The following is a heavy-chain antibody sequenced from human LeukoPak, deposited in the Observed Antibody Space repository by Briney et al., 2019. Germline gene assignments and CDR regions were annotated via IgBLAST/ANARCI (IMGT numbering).Heavy chain of an antibody. V-gene: IGHV3-30*18. Sequence: PGGSLRLSCAASGFTFRSYGMHWVRQAPGKGLEWVAVISYDGSNKYYADSVRGRFTISRDNSKNTLYLQMNSLRAEDTAVYYCAKTLPGVHAALDVWGQGTMVTVSS. J-gene: IGHJ3*01. CDR2: ISYDGSNK. CDR3: AKTLPGVHAALDV. CDR1: GFTFRSYG. D-gene: IGHD1-1*01.